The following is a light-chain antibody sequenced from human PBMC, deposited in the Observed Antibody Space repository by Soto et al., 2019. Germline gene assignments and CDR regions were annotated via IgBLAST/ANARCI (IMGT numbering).Light chain of an antibody. CDR1: QSISSW. CDR3: QQYSSSSPT. CDR2: GAS. V-gene: IGKV1-5*01. J-gene: IGKJ2*01. Sequence: DIQMTQSPSTLSASVGDRVTITCRASQSISSWLAWYQQKPGKAPKLLIYGASSFESGVPSRFSGSGSVTEFTLTIDSLQPDDFATYYCQQYSSSSPTFGQGTKLEI.